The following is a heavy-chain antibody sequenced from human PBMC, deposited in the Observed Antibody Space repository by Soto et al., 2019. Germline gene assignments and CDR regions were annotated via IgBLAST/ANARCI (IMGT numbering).Heavy chain of an antibody. V-gene: IGHV3-23*01. CDR3: AKDLTPDYYDSSGYSSLDY. D-gene: IGHD3-22*01. Sequence: LRLSCAASGFTFSSYAMSWVRQAPGKGLEWVSAISGSGGSTYYADSVKGRFTISRDNSKNTLYLQMNSLRAEDTAVYYCAKDLTPDYYDSSGYSSLDYWGQGTLVTVSS. CDR2: ISGSGGST. CDR1: GFTFSSYA. J-gene: IGHJ4*02.